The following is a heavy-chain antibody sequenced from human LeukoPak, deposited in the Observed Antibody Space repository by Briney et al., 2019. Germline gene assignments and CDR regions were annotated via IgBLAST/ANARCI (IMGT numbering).Heavy chain of an antibody. Sequence: GGSLRLSCAASGFSFSSYWMSWVRQAPGKGLEWVANIKQDGSEKYYVDSVKGRFTISRDNSKNTLYLQMNSLRAEDTAVYYCAKDRGSYNPGHFDYWGQGTLVTVSS. J-gene: IGHJ4*02. V-gene: IGHV3-7*01. CDR1: GFSFSSYW. D-gene: IGHD1-26*01. CDR3: AKDRGSYNPGHFDY. CDR2: IKQDGSEK.